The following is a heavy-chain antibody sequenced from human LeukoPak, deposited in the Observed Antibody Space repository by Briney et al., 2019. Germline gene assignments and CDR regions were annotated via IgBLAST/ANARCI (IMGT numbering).Heavy chain of an antibody. D-gene: IGHD2-2*01. V-gene: IGHV1-69*13. J-gene: IGHJ6*02. Sequence: SVNVSCKASGGTFSSYAISWVRQAPGQGLEWMGGIIPIFGTANYAQKFQGRVTITADESTSTAYMELSSLRSGDTAVYYCARDPYQLLRGLYYYYYGMDVWGQGTTVTVSS. CDR1: GGTFSSYA. CDR2: IIPIFGTA. CDR3: ARDPYQLLRGLYYYYYGMDV.